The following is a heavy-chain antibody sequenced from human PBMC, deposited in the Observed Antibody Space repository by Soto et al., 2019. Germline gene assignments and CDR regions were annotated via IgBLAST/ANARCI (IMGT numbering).Heavy chain of an antibody. V-gene: IGHV1-58*01. J-gene: IGHJ6*02. Sequence: GASVKVSCKASGFTFTSSAVQCVRQARGQRLEWTGWIVVGSGNTNYAQKFQERVTITRDMSTSTAYMELSSLRSEDTAVYYCAADGVIYYGMDVWGQGTTVTVSS. CDR2: IVVGSGNT. CDR3: AADGVIYYGMDV. CDR1: GFTFTSSA.